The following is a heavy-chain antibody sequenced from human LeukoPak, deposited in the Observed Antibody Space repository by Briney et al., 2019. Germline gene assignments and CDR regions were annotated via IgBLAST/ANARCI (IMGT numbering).Heavy chain of an antibody. Sequence: SETLSLTCTVSGGSMSSYYWSWIRQPPGKGLEWIGYIYSSGTTNYNPSLKSRVTISLDTSKNQFSLMLSSVTAADTAVYFCAKRGVVIRVILVGFHKEAYYFDSRGQGALVTVSS. V-gene: IGHV4-4*09. D-gene: IGHD3-22*01. CDR2: IYSSGTT. J-gene: IGHJ4*02. CDR1: GGSMSSYY. CDR3: AKRGVVIRVILVGFHKEAYYFDS.